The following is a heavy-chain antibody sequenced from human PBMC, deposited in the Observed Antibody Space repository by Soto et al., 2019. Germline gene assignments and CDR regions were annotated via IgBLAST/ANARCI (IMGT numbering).Heavy chain of an antibody. J-gene: IGHJ6*02. V-gene: IGHV1-18*01. Sequence: GASVTVSCKASGYIFTSYGISWVRQAAGQGLEWMGWISAYNGNTNYAQKLQGGVTMTTDTSTSTANMELRSLRSDDKAVYYCARAISSSLSSRSGAYSHYGMDVWGQGTTVTSP. D-gene: IGHD6-6*01. CDR2: ISAYNGNT. CDR3: ARAISSSLSSRSGAYSHYGMDV. CDR1: GYIFTSYG.